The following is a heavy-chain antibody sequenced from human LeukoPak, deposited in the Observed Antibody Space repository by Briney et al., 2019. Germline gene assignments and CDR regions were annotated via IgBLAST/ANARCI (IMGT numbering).Heavy chain of an antibody. J-gene: IGHJ4*02. CDR2: ISYDGSNK. D-gene: IGHD6-6*01. CDR3: ARESNSSSAVDY. Sequence: PGRSLRLSCAASGFTFSSYAMHWVRQAPGKGLEWVAVISYDGSNKYYADSVKGRFTISRDNSKNTLYLQMNSLRAEDTAVYYCARESNSSSAVDYWGQGTLVTVSS. CDR1: GFTFSSYA. V-gene: IGHV3-30-3*01.